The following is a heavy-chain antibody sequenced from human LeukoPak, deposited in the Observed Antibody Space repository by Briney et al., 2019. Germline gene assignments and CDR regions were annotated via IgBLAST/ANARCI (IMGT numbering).Heavy chain of an antibody. J-gene: IGHJ5*02. CDR1: GFTFSDYY. CDR2: ISSSSSSYT. D-gene: IGHD3-10*01. CDR3: ARGRVRGSGSYSGFDP. V-gene: IGHV3-11*06. Sequence: GGSLRLSCAASGFTFSDYYMSWIRQAPGKGLEWVSYISSSSSSYTNYADSVKGRFTISRDNAKNSLYLQMNSLRAEDTAVYYCARGRVRGSGSYSGFDPWGQGTLVTVSS.